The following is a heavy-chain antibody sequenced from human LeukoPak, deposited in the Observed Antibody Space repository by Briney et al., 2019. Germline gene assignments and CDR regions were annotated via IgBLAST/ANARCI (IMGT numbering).Heavy chain of an antibody. D-gene: IGHD2-21*01. Sequence: GGSLRLSCAASGFTFSSYAMHWVRQAPGKGLEWVAVISYDGSTKYYADSVKGRFTISRDNSKNTLDLQMNSLRAEDTAVYYCARVGDNTAFDYWGQGTLVTVSS. CDR1: GFTFSSYA. J-gene: IGHJ4*02. CDR3: ARVGDNTAFDY. CDR2: ISYDGSTK. V-gene: IGHV3-30-3*01.